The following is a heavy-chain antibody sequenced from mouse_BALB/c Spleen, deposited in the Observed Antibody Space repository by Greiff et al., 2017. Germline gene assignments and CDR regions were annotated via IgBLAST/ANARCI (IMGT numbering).Heavy chain of an antibody. Sequence: QVQLQQSGAELVRPGTSVKVSCKASGYAFTNYLIEWVKQRPGQGLEWIGVINPGSGGTNYNEKFKGKATLTADKSSSTAYMQLSSLTSDDSAVYFCARGEGAYFDYWGQGTTLTVSS. J-gene: IGHJ2*01. CDR3: ARGEGAYFDY. CDR2: INPGSGGT. CDR1: GYAFTNYL. V-gene: IGHV1-54*01.